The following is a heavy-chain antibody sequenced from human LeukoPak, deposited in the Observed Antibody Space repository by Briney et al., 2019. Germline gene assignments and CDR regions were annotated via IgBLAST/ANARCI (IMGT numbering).Heavy chain of an antibody. CDR3: AELGITMIGGV. D-gene: IGHD3-10*02. V-gene: IGHV3-11*04. Sequence: GGSLRLSCAASGFTFSHAWMSWVRQAPGKGLEWVSYISSSGSTIYYADSVKGRFTISRDNAKNSLYLQMNSLRAEDTAVYYCAELGITMIGGVWGKGTTVTISS. J-gene: IGHJ6*04. CDR2: ISSSGSTI. CDR1: GFTFSHAW.